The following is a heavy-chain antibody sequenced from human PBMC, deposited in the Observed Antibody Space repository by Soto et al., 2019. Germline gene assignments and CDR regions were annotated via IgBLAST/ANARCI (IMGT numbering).Heavy chain of an antibody. V-gene: IGHV3-15*07. CDR3: TTAPGRNYYGMDV. Sequence: PGGSLRLSCAASGFTFSNAWMNWVRQAPGKGLEWVGRIKSKTDGGTTDYAAPVKGRFTLSRDDSKNTLYLQMNSLKTEDTAVYYCTTAPGRNYYGMDVWGQGTTVTVSS. CDR2: IKSKTDGGTT. J-gene: IGHJ6*02. CDR1: GFTFSNAW.